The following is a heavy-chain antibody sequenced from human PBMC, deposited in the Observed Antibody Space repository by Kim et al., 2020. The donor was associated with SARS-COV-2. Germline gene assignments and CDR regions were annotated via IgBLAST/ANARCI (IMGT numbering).Heavy chain of an antibody. CDR3: SKASGWLPTY. Sequence: GGSLRLSCAASGFKFSGYGMSWVRQDPGKGLEWVALVSAEGGATYYADSVKGRFTISRDNCKDSLYLQMNSLQTDDTAFYYCSKASGWLPTYWGQGTLVTVSS. D-gene: IGHD6-19*01. J-gene: IGHJ4*02. CDR1: GFKFSGYG. CDR2: VSAEGGAT. V-gene: IGHV3-43*02.